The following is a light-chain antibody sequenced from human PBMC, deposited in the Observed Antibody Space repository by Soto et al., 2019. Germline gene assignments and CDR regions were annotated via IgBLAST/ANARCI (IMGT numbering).Light chain of an antibody. V-gene: IGKV3-20*01. Sequence: EIVLTQSPGTLSLSPGERATLSCRASQSVSNNYLAWYQQKPGQAPRLLISGASSRATGIPDRFNGSGSGTYFTLTISGLEPEDFAVYYCQQYGSSPLTFGGGTKVEIK. CDR2: GAS. J-gene: IGKJ4*01. CDR3: QQYGSSPLT. CDR1: QSVSNNY.